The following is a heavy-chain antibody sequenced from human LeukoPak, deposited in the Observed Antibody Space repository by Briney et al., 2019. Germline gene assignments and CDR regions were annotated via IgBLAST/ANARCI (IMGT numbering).Heavy chain of an antibody. CDR2: IIPIFGTA. Sequence: GASVKVSCKASGGTFSSYAISWVRQAPGQGLEWMGGIIPIFGTANYAQKFQGRVTITTDESTSTAYMELRSLRTDDTAVYYCARPYSSSWYGAGWFDPWGQGTLVTVSS. CDR3: ARPYSSSWYGAGWFDP. J-gene: IGHJ5*02. D-gene: IGHD6-13*01. V-gene: IGHV1-69*05. CDR1: GGTFSSYA.